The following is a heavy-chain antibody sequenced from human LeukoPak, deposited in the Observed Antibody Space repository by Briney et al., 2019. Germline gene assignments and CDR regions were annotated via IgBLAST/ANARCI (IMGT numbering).Heavy chain of an antibody. V-gene: IGHV3-23*01. D-gene: IGHD2-8*02. CDR2: ISGSGGST. Sequence: PGGSLRLSCGASGFTFRSYAMNWVRQAPGKGLEWVSGISGSGGSTYYADSVKGRFTISRDNSKDTLYLQMHSLRDEDTAVYYCAREDNTDYVDYWGQGTRVSVSS. J-gene: IGHJ4*02. CDR1: GFTFRSYA. CDR3: AREDNTDYVDY.